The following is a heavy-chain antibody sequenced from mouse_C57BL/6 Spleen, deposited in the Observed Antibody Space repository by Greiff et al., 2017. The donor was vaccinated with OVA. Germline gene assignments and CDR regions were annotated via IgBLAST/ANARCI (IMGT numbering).Heavy chain of an antibody. CDR3: ARHEDRYYGSSPSWFAY. V-gene: IGHV1-62-2*01. D-gene: IGHD1-1*01. CDR1: GYTFTEYT. Sequence: VQLQQSGAELVKPGASVKLSCKASGYTFTEYTIHWVKQRSGQGLEWIGWFYPGSGSIKYNEKFEDKATLTADKSSSTVYMELSRLTSEDSAVYFCARHEDRYYGSSPSWFAYWGQGTLVTVSA. J-gene: IGHJ3*01. CDR2: FYPGSGSI.